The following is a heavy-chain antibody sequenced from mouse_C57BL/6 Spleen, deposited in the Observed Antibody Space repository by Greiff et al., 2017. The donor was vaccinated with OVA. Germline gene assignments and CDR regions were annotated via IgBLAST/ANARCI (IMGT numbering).Heavy chain of an antibody. CDR1: GFTFSSYA. CDR3: ARHGTYYYAMDY. D-gene: IGHD1-1*01. J-gene: IGHJ4*01. CDR2: ISDGGSYT. Sequence: EVQGVESGGGLVKPGGSLKLSCAASGFTFSSYAMSWVRQTPEKRLEWVATISDGGSYTYYPDNVKGRFTISRDNAKNNLYLQMSHLKSEDTAMYYCARHGTYYYAMDYWGQGTSVTVSS. V-gene: IGHV5-4*01.